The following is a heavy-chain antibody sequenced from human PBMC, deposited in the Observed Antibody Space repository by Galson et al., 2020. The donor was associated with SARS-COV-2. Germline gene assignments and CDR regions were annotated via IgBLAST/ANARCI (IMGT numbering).Heavy chain of an antibody. CDR2: IYPGDSDT. D-gene: IGHD6-19*01. V-gene: IGHV5-51*01. J-gene: IGHJ6*02. CDR3: ARHEFKYSSGWYYYYGMDV. Sequence: VRQMPGKGLEWMGIIYPGDSDTRYSPSFQGQVTISADKSISTAYLQWSSLKASDTAMYYCARHEFKYSSGWYYYYGMDVWGQGTTVTVSS.